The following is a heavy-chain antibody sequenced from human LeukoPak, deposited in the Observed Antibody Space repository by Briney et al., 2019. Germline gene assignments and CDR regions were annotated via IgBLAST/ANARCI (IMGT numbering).Heavy chain of an antibody. CDR3: ARGNFVY. V-gene: IGHV1-46*01. CDR2: IRPSGGST. CDR1: GYTFTSYY. J-gene: IGHJ4*02. Sequence: GASVKVSCKGSGYTFTSYYMRSVRQSPGQGREWMGIIRPSGGSTSYAQKFQGSVTKTRDTSTSTVYMELSSLRSEDTAVYYCARGNFVYWRQGSLLTVS.